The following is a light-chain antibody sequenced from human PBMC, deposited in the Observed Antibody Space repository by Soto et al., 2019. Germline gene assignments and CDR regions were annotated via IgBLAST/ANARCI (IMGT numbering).Light chain of an antibody. CDR2: GAS. Sequence: EVVLSQSPGTLSLSPGERATLSCRASQSVSSSYLAWYQQKPGQAPRLLIYGASSRATGIPDRFSGSGSATDFTLTISSLEPEDFALYYCQQRADWPITFGPGTKVDIK. CDR3: QQRADWPIT. CDR1: QSVSSSY. J-gene: IGKJ3*01. V-gene: IGKV3D-20*02.